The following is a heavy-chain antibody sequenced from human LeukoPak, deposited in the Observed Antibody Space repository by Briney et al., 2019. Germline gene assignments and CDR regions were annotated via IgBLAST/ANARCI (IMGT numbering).Heavy chain of an antibody. CDR2: IYSGGST. CDR1: GFTVSSNY. CDR3: ATSLVVPAAIFLGMDV. J-gene: IGHJ6*02. Sequence: GGSLRLSCAASGFTVSSNYMSWVRQAPGKGLEWVSVIYSGGSTYYADSAKGRFTISRDNSKNTLYLQMNSLRAEDTAVYYCATSLVVPAAIFLGMDVWGQGTTVTVSS. V-gene: IGHV3-53*01. D-gene: IGHD2-2*01.